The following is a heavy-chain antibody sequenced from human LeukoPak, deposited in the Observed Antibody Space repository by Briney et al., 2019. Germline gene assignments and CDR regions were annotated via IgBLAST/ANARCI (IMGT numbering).Heavy chain of an antibody. CDR1: GYTFATST. D-gene: IGHD4-17*01. CDR3: AATLTVTSGSTYYGLDV. CDR2: IVVGSGHT. Sequence: SVKVSCKASGYTFATSTVQWVRQARGQRLEWMGWIVVGSGHTNYAQKFQQRVTITRDMSTSTAYMYLSSLTSEDTALYYCAATLTVTSGSTYYGLDVWGQGTTVTVSS. V-gene: IGHV1-58*01. J-gene: IGHJ6*02.